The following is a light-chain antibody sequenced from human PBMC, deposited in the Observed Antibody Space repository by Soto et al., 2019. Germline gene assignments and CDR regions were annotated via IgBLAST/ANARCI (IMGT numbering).Light chain of an antibody. CDR1: QSLSNS. J-gene: IGKJ2*01. Sequence: EVVMTQSPATLSVCPGERVTLSCRASQSLSNSLAWYQQKPGQTPRLLIYSASTRATGIPARFSGSGSGTELTLTISSLESEDFAVYYCQQYIHGYTFGQGTKLEIK. CDR2: SAS. CDR3: QQYIHGYT. V-gene: IGKV3-15*01.